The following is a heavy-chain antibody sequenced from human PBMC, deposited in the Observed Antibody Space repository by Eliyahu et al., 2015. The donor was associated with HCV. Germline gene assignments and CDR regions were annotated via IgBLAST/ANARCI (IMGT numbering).Heavy chain of an antibody. CDR1: GASISXWY. J-gene: IGHJ4*02. D-gene: IGHD6-13*01. V-gene: IGHV4-4*07. Sequence: QVQLQESGPGLVKPSETLSLTXXVSGASISXWYWXXXRQPAGKGLEWXGRVYSSGITDYNPSLQSRVTMSVDTSKNQFSLKLSSVTAADTAVYYCARGSSHIDYWGQGTLVTVSS. CDR2: VYSSGIT. CDR3: ARGSSHIDY.